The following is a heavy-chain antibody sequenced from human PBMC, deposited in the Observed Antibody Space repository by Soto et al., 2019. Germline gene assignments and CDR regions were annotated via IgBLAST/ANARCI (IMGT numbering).Heavy chain of an antibody. CDR3: AREMKQLVQEGFLQH. Sequence: GGSLRLSCAASGFTFSSYAMSWVRQAPGKGLEWVAVISYDGSNKYYADSVKGRFTISRDNAGNSLYLQMNSLRAEDTAVYYCAREMKQLVQEGFLQHWGQGTLVTVSS. CDR2: ISYDGSNK. CDR1: GFTFSSYA. V-gene: IGHV3-30*04. D-gene: IGHD6-13*01. J-gene: IGHJ1*01.